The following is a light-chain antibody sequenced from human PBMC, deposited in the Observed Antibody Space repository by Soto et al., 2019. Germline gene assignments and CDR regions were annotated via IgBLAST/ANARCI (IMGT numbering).Light chain of an antibody. CDR3: QQRSNWIT. CDR2: DAS. V-gene: IGKV3-11*01. CDR1: QSVSSY. Sequence: EIVLTQSPAPLSLSPGERATLSCRASQSVSSYLAWYQQKPGQAPRLLIYDASNRATGIPARFSGSGSGTDFTLTISSLEPEDFAVYYCQQRSNWITFGQGTRLE. J-gene: IGKJ5*01.